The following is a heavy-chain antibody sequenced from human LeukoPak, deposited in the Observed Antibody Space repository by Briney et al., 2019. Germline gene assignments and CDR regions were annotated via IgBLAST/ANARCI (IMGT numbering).Heavy chain of an antibody. CDR1: GFTFSSYA. CDR2: ISGSGGST. CDR3: ARGPDPFWSGYGNIDY. D-gene: IGHD3-3*01. V-gene: IGHV3-23*01. J-gene: IGHJ4*02. Sequence: PGGSLRLSCAASGFTFSSYAMTWVRQAPGKGLEWVSVISGSGGSTYYADSVKGRFTISRDNSKNTLYLQMNSLRAEDTAVYYCARGPDPFWSGYGNIDYWGQGTLVTVSS.